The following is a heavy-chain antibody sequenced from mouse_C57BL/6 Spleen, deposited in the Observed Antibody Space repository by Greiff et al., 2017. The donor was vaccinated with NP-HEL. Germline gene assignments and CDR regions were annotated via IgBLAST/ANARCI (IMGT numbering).Heavy chain of an antibody. J-gene: IGHJ2*01. Sequence: QVQLQQSGAELVRPGASVKLSCKASGYTFTDYYINWVKQRPGQGLEWIARIYPGSGNTYYNEKFKGKATLTAEKSSSTAYMQLSSLTSEDSAVYFCARSEVYYYGSSYFDDWGQGTTLTVSS. CDR2: IYPGSGNT. D-gene: IGHD1-1*01. CDR3: ARSEVYYYGSSYFDD. V-gene: IGHV1-76*01. CDR1: GYTFTDYY.